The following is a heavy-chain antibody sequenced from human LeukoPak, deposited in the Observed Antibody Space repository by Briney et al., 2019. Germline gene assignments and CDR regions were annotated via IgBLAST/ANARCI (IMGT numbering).Heavy chain of an antibody. CDR1: GFTFSTYG. CDR3: AKDRSRDGSHAFDL. Sequence: GGSLRLSCVASGFTFSTYGIHWVRQAPGKGREWVAFVRFDGSNKYYADSVKGRFTISRDNSKNTLYVQMNSLRAEDTAVYYCAKDRSRDGSHAFDLWGQGTMVSVS. J-gene: IGHJ3*01. D-gene: IGHD5-24*01. CDR2: VRFDGSNK. V-gene: IGHV3-30*02.